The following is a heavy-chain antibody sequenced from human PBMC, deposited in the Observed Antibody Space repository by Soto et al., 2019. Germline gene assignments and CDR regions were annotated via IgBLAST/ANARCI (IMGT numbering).Heavy chain of an antibody. CDR3: HGYGY. D-gene: IGHD5-12*01. CDR1: GFSVTANY. Sequence: EVQVVESGGGLIQPGGSLRLSCEVSGFSVTANYMSWVRQAPGKGLEWVSVIYSGGSTYYIDSVKGRFSISRDISKNTLYFQRNSLRAEDTAVYYCHGYGYWGQGTLVTVSS. V-gene: IGHV3-53*01. J-gene: IGHJ4*02. CDR2: IYSGGST.